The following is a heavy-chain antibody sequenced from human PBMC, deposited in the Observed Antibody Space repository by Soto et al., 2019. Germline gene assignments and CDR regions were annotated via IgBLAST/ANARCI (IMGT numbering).Heavy chain of an antibody. J-gene: IGHJ4*02. Sequence: GGSLRLSCAASGFTFSDYYMSWIRQAPGKGLEWVSYISSSSYTNYADSVKGRFTISRDNAKNSLYLQMNSLRAEDTAVYYCASHPQSYYYDSSGSWFDYWGQGTLVTVSS. CDR3: ASHPQSYYYDSSGSWFDY. V-gene: IGHV3-11*06. D-gene: IGHD3-22*01. CDR2: ISSSSYT. CDR1: GFTFSDYY.